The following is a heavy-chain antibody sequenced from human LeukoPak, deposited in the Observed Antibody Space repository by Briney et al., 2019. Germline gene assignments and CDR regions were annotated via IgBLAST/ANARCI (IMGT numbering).Heavy chain of an antibody. J-gene: IGHJ4*02. V-gene: IGHV3-7*01. D-gene: IGHD1-26*01. CDR1: GFTLSSYW. CDR2: IKYYGSGK. Sequence: GGSLRLSCAASGFTLSSYWMSWVGQAPGKGLEWVANIKYYGSGKYYADSVKGRVTFSRDDAKNSLYLEMNRLRVEDTAVYYCARDLFSGSYQEDFWGQGTLVTVSS. CDR3: ARDLFSGSYQEDF.